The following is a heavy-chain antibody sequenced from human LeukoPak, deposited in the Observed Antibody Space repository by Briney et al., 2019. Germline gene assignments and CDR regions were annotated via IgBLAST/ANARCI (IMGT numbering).Heavy chain of an antibody. CDR1: GGSISSGDYY. D-gene: IGHD4-17*01. J-gene: IGHJ4*02. V-gene: IGHV4-30-4*08. CDR2: IYYSGST. CDR3: ASTSDYGVVRFDY. Sequence: PSQTLSLTCTVSGGSISSGDYYWSWIRQPPGKGLEWIGYIYYSGSTYYNPSLKSRVTISVDTSKNQFSLKLSSVTAADTAVYYCASTSDYGVVRFDYWGQGTLVTVSS.